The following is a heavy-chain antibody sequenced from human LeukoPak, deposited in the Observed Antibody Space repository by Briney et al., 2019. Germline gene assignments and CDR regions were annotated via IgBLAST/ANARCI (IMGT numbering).Heavy chain of an antibody. CDR3: ARARYYDSSGYYSNDAFDI. Sequence: SRTLSLTCTVSGGSISSGSYYWSWIRQPAGKGLEWIGRIYTSGSTNYNPSLKSRVTISVDTSKNQFSLKLSSVTAADTAVYYCARARYYDSSGYYSNDAFDIWGQGTMVTVSS. V-gene: IGHV4-61*02. D-gene: IGHD3-22*01. CDR1: GGSISSGSYY. J-gene: IGHJ3*02. CDR2: IYTSGST.